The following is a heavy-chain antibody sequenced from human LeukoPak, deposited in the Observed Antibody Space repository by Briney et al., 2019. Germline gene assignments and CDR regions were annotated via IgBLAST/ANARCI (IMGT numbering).Heavy chain of an antibody. J-gene: IGHJ6*03. CDR2: IKQDGSEK. D-gene: IGHD5-12*01. CDR3: ARGATTAYYYYMDV. Sequence: GGSLRLSCAASGFTFSSYWMSWVRQAPGKGLEWVANIKQDGSEKYYVDSVKGRFTISRDNAKNSLYLQMNSLRAEDTAVYYCARGATTAYYYYMDVWGKGTTVTVSS. CDR1: GFTFSSYW. V-gene: IGHV3-7*01.